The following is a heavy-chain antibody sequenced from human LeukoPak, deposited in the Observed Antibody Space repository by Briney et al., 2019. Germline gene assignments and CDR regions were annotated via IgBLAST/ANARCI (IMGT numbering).Heavy chain of an antibody. CDR2: IIPIFGTA. CDR3: AGLQTYYYYGMDV. CDR1: GGTFSSYA. Sequence: PVKVSCKASGGTFSSYAISWVRQAPGQGLEWMGGIIPIFGTANYAQKFQGRVTITADESTSTAYMELSSLRSEDTAVYYCAGLQTYYYYGMDVWGQGTTVTVSS. V-gene: IGHV1-69*01. J-gene: IGHJ6*02.